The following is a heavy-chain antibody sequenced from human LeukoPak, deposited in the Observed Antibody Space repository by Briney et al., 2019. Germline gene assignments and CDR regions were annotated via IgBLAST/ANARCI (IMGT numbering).Heavy chain of an antibody. D-gene: IGHD2-8*01. J-gene: IGHJ4*02. CDR3: ARDIVLMVYATRPPFDY. CDR1: GFTFSSYS. CDR2: ISSSSSYI. V-gene: IGHV3-21*01. Sequence: GGSLRLSCAASGFTFSSYSMNWVRQAPGKGLEWVSSISSSSSYIYYADSVKGRFTISRDNAKNSLYLQMNSLRAEDTAVYYCARDIVLMVYATRPPFDYWGQGTLVTVSS.